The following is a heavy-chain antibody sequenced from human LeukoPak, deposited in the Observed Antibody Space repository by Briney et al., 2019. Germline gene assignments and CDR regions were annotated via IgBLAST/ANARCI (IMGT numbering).Heavy chain of an antibody. CDR1: GFTFSSYR. D-gene: IGHD6-13*01. CDR3: ARVRIAAAGIDY. Sequence: GGSLRLSCAASGFTFSSYRMHWVRHAPGKGLVWVSRINSDGSSTSYADSVKGRFTISRDNAKNTLYLQMNSLRAEDTAVYYCARVRIAAAGIDYWGQGTLVTVSS. V-gene: IGHV3-74*01. CDR2: INSDGSST. J-gene: IGHJ4*02.